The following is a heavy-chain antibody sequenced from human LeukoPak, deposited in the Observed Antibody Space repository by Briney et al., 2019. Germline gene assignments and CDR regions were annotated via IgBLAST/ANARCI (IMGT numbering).Heavy chain of an antibody. CDR1: GGSISSGGYY. CDR3: ARIYYDILTGYVTFDY. D-gene: IGHD3-9*01. V-gene: IGHV4-31*01. J-gene: IGHJ4*02. Sequence: SETLSLTCTVSGGSISSGGYYWSWIRQHPGKGLEWIVYIYYSGSTYYNPSLKSTVTISVDTSKNQFSLKLSSVTAADTAVYYCARIYYDILTGYVTFDYWGQGTLVTVSS. CDR2: IYYSGST.